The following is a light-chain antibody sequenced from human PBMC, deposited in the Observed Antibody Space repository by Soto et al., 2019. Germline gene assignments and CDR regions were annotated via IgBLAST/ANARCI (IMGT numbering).Light chain of an antibody. CDR1: SSDVGGYNY. CDR3: SSYTSSSTSYV. Sequence: QSALTQPASVSGSPGQSITISCTGTSSDVGGYNYDSWYQQYPGKAPKLMIYDVSNRPSGVSNRFSGSKSGNTASLTISGLQAEDEADYYCSSYTSSSTSYVFGTGTKLTVL. CDR2: DVS. J-gene: IGLJ1*01. V-gene: IGLV2-14*01.